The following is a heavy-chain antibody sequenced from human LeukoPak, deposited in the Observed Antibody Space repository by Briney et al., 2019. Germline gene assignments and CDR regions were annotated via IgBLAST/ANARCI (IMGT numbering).Heavy chain of an antibody. J-gene: IGHJ5*02. Sequence: ASVKVSCKVSGYTLTELSMHWVRQAPGKGLEWMGGFDPEDGETIYAQKFQGRVTMTEDTSTDTAYMELSSLRSEDTAVYYCARAVLGYCSGGSCYSRWFDPWGQGTLVTVSS. CDR3: ARAVLGYCSGGSCYSRWFDP. CDR2: FDPEDGET. CDR1: GYTLTELS. D-gene: IGHD2-15*01. V-gene: IGHV1-24*01.